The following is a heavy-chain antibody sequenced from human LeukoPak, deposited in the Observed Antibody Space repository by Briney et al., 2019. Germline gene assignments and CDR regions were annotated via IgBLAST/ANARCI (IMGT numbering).Heavy chain of an antibody. CDR1: GGSISSSLYH. CDR3: ARLNSGSNSWWFDP. Sequence: SETLSLTCTVSGGSISSSLYHWGWIRQSPGKNLEWLGSIYYTGTTHYNPSLKSRVTISVDTSKNQFSLKLSSVTAADTAVYYCARLNSGSNSWWFDPWGQGTLVTVSS. J-gene: IGHJ5*02. CDR2: IYYTGTT. D-gene: IGHD1-26*01. V-gene: IGHV4-39*01.